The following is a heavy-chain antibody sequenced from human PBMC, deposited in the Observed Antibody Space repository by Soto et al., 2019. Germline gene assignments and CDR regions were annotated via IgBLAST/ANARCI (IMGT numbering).Heavy chain of an antibody. CDR3: ARDRGRSRAVDY. V-gene: IGHV3-33*01. CDR1: GFTFSSYG. Sequence: PGGSLRLSCAASGFTFSSYGMHWVRQAPGKGLEWVAVIWYDGSNKYYADSVKGRFTISRDNSKNTLYLQMNSLRAEDTAVYYCARDRGRSRAVDYWGQGTLVTVSS. J-gene: IGHJ4*02. CDR2: IWYDGSNK. D-gene: IGHD3-10*01.